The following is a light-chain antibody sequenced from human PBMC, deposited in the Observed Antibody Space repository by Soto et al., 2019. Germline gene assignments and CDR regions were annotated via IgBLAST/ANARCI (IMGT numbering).Light chain of an antibody. CDR2: GAS. Sequence: EIFLSPSPGSPSLSPREIAPPPRRASQTVSTNYLAWYQQKPGQAPRLLIYGASKRATGIPDRFSGSGSGTDFTLTISRLEPEDFAVYCCQQYGSSPRTFGQGTKVDIK. CDR3: QQYGSSPRT. V-gene: IGKV3-20*01. J-gene: IGKJ1*01. CDR1: QTVSTNY.